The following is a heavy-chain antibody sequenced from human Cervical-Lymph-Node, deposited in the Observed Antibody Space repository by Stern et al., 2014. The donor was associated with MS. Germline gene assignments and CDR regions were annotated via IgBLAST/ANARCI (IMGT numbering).Heavy chain of an antibody. V-gene: IGHV3-30*18. CDR3: AKKSVGTTGTTTAFDY. D-gene: IGHD1-1*01. Sequence: VQLVESGGGVVQPGTSLRLSCAVSGFTFSNYGMHWVRQAPGKGLEGEAVISYDADVKFYADSVKGRFTISRDPPKNTMYLQLNSLKVEDTAVYFCAKKSVGTTGTTTAFDYWGQGTLVTVSS. CDR2: ISYDADVK. CDR1: GFTFSNYG. J-gene: IGHJ4*02.